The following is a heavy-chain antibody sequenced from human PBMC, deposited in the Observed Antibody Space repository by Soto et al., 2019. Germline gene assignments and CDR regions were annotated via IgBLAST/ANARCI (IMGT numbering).Heavy chain of an antibody. J-gene: IGHJ6*02. Sequence: ASVKVSCKASGYTFTSYAMHWVRQAPGQRLEWMGWINAGNGNTKYSQKFQGRVTITRDTSASTAYMELSSLRSEDTAVYYCARGGDFLYDFWSVENPENYYYYGMDVWGQGTTVTVSS. CDR2: INAGNGNT. D-gene: IGHD3-3*01. CDR1: GYTFTSYA. V-gene: IGHV1-3*01. CDR3: ARGGDFLYDFWSVENPENYYYYGMDV.